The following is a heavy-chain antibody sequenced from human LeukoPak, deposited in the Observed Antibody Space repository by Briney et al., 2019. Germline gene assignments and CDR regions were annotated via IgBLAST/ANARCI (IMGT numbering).Heavy chain of an antibody. J-gene: IGHJ5*02. CDR1: GGSFSGYY. CDR3: ARCPQIWVRGGGWFDP. V-gene: IGHV4-34*01. Sequence: SETLPLTCAVYGGSFSGYYWSWIRQPPGKGLEWIGEINHSGSTNYNPSLKSRVTVSVDTSKNQFSLKLSSVTAADTAVYYCARCPQIWVRGGGWFDPWGQGTLVTVSS. D-gene: IGHD3-10*01. CDR2: INHSGST.